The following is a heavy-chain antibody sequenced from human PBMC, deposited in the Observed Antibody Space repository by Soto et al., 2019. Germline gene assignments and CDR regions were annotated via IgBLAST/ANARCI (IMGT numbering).Heavy chain of an antibody. V-gene: IGHV4-59*01. CDR2: IYYSGST. D-gene: IGHD5-18*01. J-gene: IGHJ4*02. CDR1: GGSISSYY. Sequence: GTLSLTCTVSGGSISSYYWSWIRQPPGKGLEWIGYIYYSGSTNYNPSLKSRVTISVDTSMNQFSLKLSSVTAADTAVYYCARSSGYSYGRFDYWGQGTLVTVSS. CDR3: ARSSGYSYGRFDY.